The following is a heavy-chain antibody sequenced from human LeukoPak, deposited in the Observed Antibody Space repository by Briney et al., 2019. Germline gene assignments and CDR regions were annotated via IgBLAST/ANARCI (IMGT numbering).Heavy chain of an antibody. D-gene: IGHD2-21*02. J-gene: IGHJ4*02. CDR3: ARSRGDCPGY. V-gene: IGHV4-4*07. CDR2: IYTSGST. CDR1: GGSISSYY. Sequence: SESLSLSCTVSGGSISSYYWSWIRQPAGKGLEWIGRIYTSGSTNYNPSLKSRVTISEDTSKNQFSVRLRSVTTADTAVYYCARSRGDCPGYWGQGTLVTVSS.